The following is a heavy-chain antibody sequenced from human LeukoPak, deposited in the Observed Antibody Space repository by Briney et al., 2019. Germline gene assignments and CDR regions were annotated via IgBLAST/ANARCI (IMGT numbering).Heavy chain of an antibody. J-gene: IGHJ4*02. CDR2: SYPGDSET. D-gene: IGHD5-12*01. CDR1: GXRFTSHW. Sequence: GESLKISCKGSGXRFTSHWIGWVRQMPGKGLEWMGISYPGDSETRYSPSFQGQVTISADKSISTAYLHWSTLKASDTGMYYCARGGSGYNFDYWGQGILVTVSS. CDR3: ARGGSGYNFDY. V-gene: IGHV5-51*01.